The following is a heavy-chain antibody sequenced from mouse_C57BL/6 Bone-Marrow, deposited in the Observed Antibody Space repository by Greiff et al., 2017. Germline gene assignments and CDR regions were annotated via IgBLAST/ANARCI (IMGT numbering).Heavy chain of an antibody. CDR2: IYPGDGDT. CDR3: ARSEDGYLFAY. CDR1: GYAFSSSW. V-gene: IGHV1-82*01. J-gene: IGHJ3*01. D-gene: IGHD2-3*01. Sequence: QVQLQQSGPELVKPGASVKISCKASGYAFSSSWMNWVKQRPGKGLEWIGRIYPGDGDTNYNGKFKGKATLTADKSSSTAYMQLSSLTSEDSAVYYCARSEDGYLFAYWGQGTLVTVSA.